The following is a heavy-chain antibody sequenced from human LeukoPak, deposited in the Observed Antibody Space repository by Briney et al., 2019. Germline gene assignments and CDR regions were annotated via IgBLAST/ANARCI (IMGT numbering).Heavy chain of an antibody. J-gene: IGHJ6*02. CDR1: GFTFSSYG. D-gene: IGHD2-15*01. CDR2: ISYDGSNK. Sequence: GGSLRLSCAASGFTFSSYGMHWVRQAPGKGLEWVAVISYDGSNKYYADSVKGRFTISRDNSKNTLYLQMNSLRAEDTAVYYCARDPPLLPTNPEYYYYGMDVGGQGTTVTVSS. V-gene: IGHV3-30*03. CDR3: ARDPPLLPTNPEYYYYGMDV.